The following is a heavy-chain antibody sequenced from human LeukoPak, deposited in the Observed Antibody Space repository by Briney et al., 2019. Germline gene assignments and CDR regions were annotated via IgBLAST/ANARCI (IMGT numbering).Heavy chain of an antibody. CDR3: ARTYCSSTSCYWVFDY. J-gene: IGHJ4*02. CDR1: GYTFTSYG. D-gene: IGHD2-2*01. V-gene: IGHV1-18*04. CDR2: ISANNGNT. Sequence: ASVKVSCKASGYTFTSYGISWVRQAPGQGLEWMGWISANNGNTNYAQKLQGRVTMTTDTSTSTAYMELRSLRSDDTAVYYCARTYCSSTSCYWVFDYWGQGTLVTVSS.